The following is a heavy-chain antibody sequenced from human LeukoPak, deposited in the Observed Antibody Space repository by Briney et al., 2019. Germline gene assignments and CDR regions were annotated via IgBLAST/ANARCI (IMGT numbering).Heavy chain of an antibody. V-gene: IGHV1-18*01. CDR3: ARGALHFWSGYYNYFDY. CDR1: GYTFTSYG. J-gene: IGHJ4*02. D-gene: IGHD3-3*01. CDR2: ISAYNDNT. Sequence: ASVNVSCKASGYTFTSYGISWVRQAPGQGLEWMAWISAYNDNTNYAQKFQGRVTMTTDTSTSTAYMELRSLRSDDTAVYYCARGALHFWSGYYNYFDYWGQGTLVTVSS.